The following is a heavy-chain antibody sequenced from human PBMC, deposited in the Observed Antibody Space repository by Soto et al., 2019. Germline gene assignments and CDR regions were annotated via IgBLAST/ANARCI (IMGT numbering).Heavy chain of an antibody. J-gene: IGHJ4*02. CDR1: GGSISSYY. CDR3: ARSIRTDFDY. CDR2: IYHSGST. V-gene: IGHV4-59*01. Sequence: SETLSLTCTVSGGSISSYYWSWIRQPPGKGLEWIGYIYHSGSTNYNPPLKSRVTISVDTSKNQFSLKLSSVTAADTAVYYCARSIRTDFDYWGQGTLVTVSS. D-gene: IGHD2-21*01.